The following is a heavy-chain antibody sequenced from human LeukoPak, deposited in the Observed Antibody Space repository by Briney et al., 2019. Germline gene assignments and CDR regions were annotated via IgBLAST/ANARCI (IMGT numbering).Heavy chain of an antibody. CDR2: IKSKTDGGTT. D-gene: IGHD3-10*01. CDR1: GFAFSNAW. V-gene: IGHV3-15*01. J-gene: IGHJ4*02. Sequence: GGSLRLSCAASGFAFSNAWMSWVRQAPGKGLEWVGRIKSKTDGGTTDYAAPVKGRFTISRDDSKNTLYLQMNSLKTEDTAVYYCTTDLEVTMVQGHWGQGTLVTVSS. CDR3: TTDLEVTMVQGH.